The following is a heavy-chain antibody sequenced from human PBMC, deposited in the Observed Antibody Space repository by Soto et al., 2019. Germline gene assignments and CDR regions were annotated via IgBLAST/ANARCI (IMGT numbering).Heavy chain of an antibody. D-gene: IGHD6-6*01. CDR1: GFTFSDYW. Sequence: EVQLVESGGGLVQPGGSLRLSCAASGFTFSDYWMSWVRQAPGKGLEWVANIKEHGSETFYVDSVKGRFNISRDNAKNSLYLLVSSLRAEDTAVYYCARGLSHLAARAEGVYFDYWGQGTLVTVSS. CDR2: IKEHGSET. V-gene: IGHV3-7*01. CDR3: ARGLSHLAARAEGVYFDY. J-gene: IGHJ4*02.